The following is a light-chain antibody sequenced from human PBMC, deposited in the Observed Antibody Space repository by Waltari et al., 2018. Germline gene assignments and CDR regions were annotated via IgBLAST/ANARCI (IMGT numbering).Light chain of an antibody. V-gene: IGLV3-21*03. CDR2: NDN. CDR1: NLGSKS. J-gene: IGLJ2*01. Sequence: SSVLTQPPSVSVAPTKTATITRGGNNLGSKSVHWYQQRPGQAPVRVVYNDNNRPSGIPARFFGCNSGSTATLTINRVEAGDEADYFCQVWDDSSDRVVFGEGTKLTVL. CDR3: QVWDDSSDRVV.